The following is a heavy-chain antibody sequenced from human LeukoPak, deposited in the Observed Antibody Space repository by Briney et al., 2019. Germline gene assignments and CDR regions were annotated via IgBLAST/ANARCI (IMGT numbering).Heavy chain of an antibody. V-gene: IGHV4-4*07. D-gene: IGHD3-3*01. CDR2: IYSSGII. Sequence: SETLSLTCTVSGGSISSYYWSWIRQPAGKAPEWIGRIYSSGIINYNPSLKSRVTMSLDNSKNQLSLKLSYVTAADTAVYYCARDSGKSGYPDYWGQGTLVTVSS. J-gene: IGHJ4*02. CDR3: ARDSGKSGYPDY. CDR1: GGSISSYY.